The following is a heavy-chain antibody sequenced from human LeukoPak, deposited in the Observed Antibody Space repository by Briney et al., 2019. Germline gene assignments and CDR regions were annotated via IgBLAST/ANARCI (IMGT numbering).Heavy chain of an antibody. J-gene: IGHJ1*01. CDR2: INPNSGGT. D-gene: IGHD6-13*01. CDR3: ARGYPLSTTAAGTYFQH. V-gene: IGHV1-2*02. Sequence: ASVKVSCKASGYTFTGYYLHWVRQAPGQGLEWMGWINPNSGGTNYAQKFQGRVTMTRDTSISTAYMELSRLRSDDTAVYYCARGYPLSTTAAGTYFQHWGQGTLVTVSS. CDR1: GYTFTGYY.